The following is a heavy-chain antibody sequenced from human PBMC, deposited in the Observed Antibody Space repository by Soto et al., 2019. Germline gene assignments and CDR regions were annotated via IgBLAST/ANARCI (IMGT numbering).Heavy chain of an antibody. V-gene: IGHV4-34*01. CDR3: ARLASGWHYYYFDF. CDR2: INHSGST. Sequence: QVQLQQWGAGLLKPSETLSLTCAVSGGSFSPYFWSWIRQPPGKGLEWLGEINHSGSTNYNPSITRRATLSVDTSKNQVSLKLTSVTAADTAVYYCARLASGWHYYYFDFWGRGTPVTVSS. J-gene: IGHJ2*01. D-gene: IGHD6-19*01. CDR1: GGSFSPYF.